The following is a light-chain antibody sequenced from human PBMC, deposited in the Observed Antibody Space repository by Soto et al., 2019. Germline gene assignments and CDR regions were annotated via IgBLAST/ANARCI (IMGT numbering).Light chain of an antibody. V-gene: IGLV2-14*03. CDR1: SSDVGVYNS. J-gene: IGLJ2*01. CDR2: DAS. Sequence: QSALTQPASVSGSPGQSITISCTGTSSDVGVYNSVSWYQQHPGRAPKLMIYDASNRPSVVSNRFSGSKSVNTASLTISGLPAEYEADYYCSSSTSSSTVVFGGGTKLTVL. CDR3: SSSTSSSTVV.